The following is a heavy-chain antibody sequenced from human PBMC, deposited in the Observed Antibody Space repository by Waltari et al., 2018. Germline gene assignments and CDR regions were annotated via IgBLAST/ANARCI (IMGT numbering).Heavy chain of an antibody. V-gene: IGHV3-30*01. CDR2: ISYDGSNK. CDR3: ARTHGGGYSYGRGAFDI. D-gene: IGHD5-18*01. Sequence: QVQLVESGGGVVQPGRSLRLSCAASGFTFSSYAMHWVRQAPGKGLEWVAVISYDGSNKYYADSVKGRFTISRDNSKNTLYLQMNSLRAEDTAVYYCARTHGGGYSYGRGAFDIWGQGTMVTVSS. J-gene: IGHJ3*02. CDR1: GFTFSSYA.